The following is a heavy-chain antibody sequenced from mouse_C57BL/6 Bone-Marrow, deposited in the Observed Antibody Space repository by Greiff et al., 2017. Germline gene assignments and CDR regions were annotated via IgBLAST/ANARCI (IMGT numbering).Heavy chain of an antibody. CDR1: GYTFTSYW. V-gene: IGHV1-52*01. Sequence: QLQQPGAELVRPGSSVKLSCKASGYTFTSYWMHWVKQRPIQGLEWIGNIDPSDSETHYNQKFKDKATLTVDKSSSTAYMQLSSLTSEDSAVYYCARDFDYPYAMDYWGQGTSVTVSS. D-gene: IGHD2-4*01. CDR3: ARDFDYPYAMDY. CDR2: IDPSDSET. J-gene: IGHJ4*01.